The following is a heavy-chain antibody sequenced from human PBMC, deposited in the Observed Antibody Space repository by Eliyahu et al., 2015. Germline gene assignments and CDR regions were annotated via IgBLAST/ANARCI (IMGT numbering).Heavy chain of an antibody. CDR2: IYYSGST. J-gene: IGHJ5*02. V-gene: IGHV4-30-4*01. CDR3: ARVPKPGNWFDP. D-gene: IGHD1-14*01. Sequence: QVQLQESGPGLVKPSQTLSXTCTXXGXXISSGDYYWSWIRQPPGKGLEWIGYIYYSGSTYYNPSLKSRVTISVDTSKNQFSLKLSSVTAADTAVYYCARVPKPGNWFDPWGQGTLVTVSS. CDR1: GXXISSGDYY.